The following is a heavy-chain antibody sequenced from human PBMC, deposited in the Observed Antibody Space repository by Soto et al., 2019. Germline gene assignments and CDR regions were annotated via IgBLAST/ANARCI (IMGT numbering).Heavy chain of an antibody. V-gene: IGHV3-74*01. D-gene: IGHD4-17*01. Sequence: EVQLVASGGGLVQPGGSLRLSCAASGFTFSGFWMHWVRQAPGKGLVWVSRASPDGTSTSYADSVKGRFTISRDNARNMLYMEMNSLRAEDTAVYYCTRHGPGDYFLFDPWGQGTLVTVSS. CDR3: TRHGPGDYFLFDP. CDR2: ASPDGTST. CDR1: GFTFSGFW. J-gene: IGHJ5*02.